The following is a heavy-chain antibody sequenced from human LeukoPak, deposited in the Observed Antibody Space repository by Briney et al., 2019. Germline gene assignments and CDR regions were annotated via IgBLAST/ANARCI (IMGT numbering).Heavy chain of an antibody. CDR1: GYTFTSNW. J-gene: IGHJ4*02. D-gene: IGHD1-7*01. Sequence: GESLKISCKDSGYTFTSNWIAWVRQMPGKGLEWMGIIYPGDSDTRYGPSFQGQVTISVDKSISTAYLQWSSLKASDSAMYYCAREGTTGGYYDYWGQGTQVTVSS. CDR3: AREGTTGGYYDY. CDR2: IYPGDSDT. V-gene: IGHV5-51*01.